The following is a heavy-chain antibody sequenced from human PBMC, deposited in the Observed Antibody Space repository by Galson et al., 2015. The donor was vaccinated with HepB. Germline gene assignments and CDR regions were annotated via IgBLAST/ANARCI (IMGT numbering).Heavy chain of an antibody. D-gene: IGHD3-16*01. CDR1: GYTFTNYD. J-gene: IGHJ4*02. Sequence: SVKVSCKASGYTFTNYDISWVRQAPGQGLEWMGWISPYNGNTDSAQKFQGRITMTTDTSTTTAYMELRTLTSDDTAVYFCARDGGDFDYWGQGALVTVSS. V-gene: IGHV1-18*01. CDR3: ARDGGDFDY. CDR2: ISPYNGNT.